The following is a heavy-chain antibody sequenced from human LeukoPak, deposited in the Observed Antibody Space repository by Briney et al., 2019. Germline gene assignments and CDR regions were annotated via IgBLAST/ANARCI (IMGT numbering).Heavy chain of an antibody. CDR2: IYYSGYT. CDR3: ARSSYCSSTSCYQFGWWFDP. D-gene: IGHD2-2*01. J-gene: IGHJ5*02. V-gene: IGHV4-39*01. Sequence: PSETLSLTCTVSGGSISSSSYYWGWIRQPPGKGLEWIGTIYYSGYTYYNPSLESRVTISVDTSKNQFSLKLSSVTAADTAVYYCARSSYCSSTSCYQFGWWFDPWGQGTLVTVSS. CDR1: GGSISSSSYY.